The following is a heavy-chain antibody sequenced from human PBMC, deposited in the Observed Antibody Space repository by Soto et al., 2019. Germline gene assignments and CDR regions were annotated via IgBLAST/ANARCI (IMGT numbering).Heavy chain of an antibody. CDR3: ARDREGSSWSTDYYYGMDV. J-gene: IGHJ6*02. D-gene: IGHD6-13*01. CDR2: IYTSGST. CDR1: GGSISSYY. Sequence: PSETLSLTCTVSGGSISSYYWSWIRQPAGKGLEWIGRIYTSGSTNYNPSLKSRVTMSVDTSKNQFSLKLSSVTAADTAVYYCARDREGSSWSTDYYYGMDVWGQGTTVTVSS. V-gene: IGHV4-4*07.